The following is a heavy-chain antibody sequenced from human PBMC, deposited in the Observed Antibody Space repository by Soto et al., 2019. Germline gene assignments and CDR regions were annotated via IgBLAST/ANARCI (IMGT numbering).Heavy chain of an antibody. D-gene: IGHD2-15*01. Sequence: SVKVSCKASGFTFTSSAVQWVRQARGQRLEWIGWIVVGSGNTNYAQKFQERVTITRDMSTSTAYMELSSLRSEDTAVYYCAADAPATSYYYYGMDVWGQGTTVTVSS. J-gene: IGHJ6*02. CDR2: IVVGSGNT. CDR3: AADAPATSYYYYGMDV. V-gene: IGHV1-58*01. CDR1: GFTFTSSA.